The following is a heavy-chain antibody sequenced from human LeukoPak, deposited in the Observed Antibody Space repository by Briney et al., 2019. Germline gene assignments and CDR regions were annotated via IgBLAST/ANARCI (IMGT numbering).Heavy chain of an antibody. D-gene: IGHD3-22*01. CDR2: IYTSGST. CDR3: ARGVFDDSSGYYQSYFDY. J-gene: IGHJ4*02. CDR1: GGSISSYY. V-gene: IGHV4-4*07. Sequence: SETLSLTCTVSGGSISSYYWSWIRQLAGKGLEWIGRIYTSGSTNYNPSLKSRVTMSVDTSKNQFSLKLSSVTAADTAVYYCARGVFDDSSGYYQSYFDYWGQGTLVTVSS.